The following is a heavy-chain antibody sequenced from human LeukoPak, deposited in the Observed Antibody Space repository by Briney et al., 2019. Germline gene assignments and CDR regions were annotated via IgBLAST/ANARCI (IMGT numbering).Heavy chain of an antibody. D-gene: IGHD3-10*01. CDR1: GGSISSGGYY. J-gene: IGHJ3*02. CDR2: IYYSGST. Sequence: SETLSLTCTVSGGSISSGGYYWSWIRQHPGKGLEWIGYIYYSGSTYYNPSLKSRVTISVDTSKNQFSLKLSSVTAADTAVYYCASTMVRGVTPDAFDIWGPGTMVTVSS. V-gene: IGHV4-31*03. CDR3: ASTMVRGVTPDAFDI.